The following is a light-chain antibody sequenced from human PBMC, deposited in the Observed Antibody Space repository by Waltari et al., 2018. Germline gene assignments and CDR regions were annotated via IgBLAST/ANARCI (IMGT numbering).Light chain of an antibody. CDR2: RND. V-gene: IGLV1-44*01. CDR1: SSNIGGNR. J-gene: IGLJ3*02. CDR3: AAWDDSLNGWV. Sequence: QSALTQAPSASGPPGQTVTISCSGSSSNIGGNRVAGHQPLPGMAPTLPIPRNDQRPTDVPDRFSGSKSGTSASLAISGLRSEDEASYHCAAWDDSLNGWVFGGGTKLTVL.